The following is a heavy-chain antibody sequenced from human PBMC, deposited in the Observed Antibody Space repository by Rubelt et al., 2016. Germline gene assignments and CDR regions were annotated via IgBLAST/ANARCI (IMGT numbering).Heavy chain of an antibody. V-gene: IGHV4-39*07. CDR3: ARATYYYDSSGYWIDY. CDR1: GGSISSSSYY. J-gene: IGHJ4*02. Sequence: QLQLQESGPGLVKPSETLSLTCTVSGGSISSSSYYWGWIRQPPGKGLEWIGRIYYSGSTYYNPSLMIRVTISVDTSKTQFSLKLSSVTAADTAVYYCARATYYYDSSGYWIDYWGQGTLVTVSS. D-gene: IGHD3-22*01. CDR2: IYYSGST.